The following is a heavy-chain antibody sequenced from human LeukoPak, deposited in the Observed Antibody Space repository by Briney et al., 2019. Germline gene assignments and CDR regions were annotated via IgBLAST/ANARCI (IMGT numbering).Heavy chain of an antibody. J-gene: IGHJ6*04. CDR1: GFTFTSSA. CDR3: AADTSNGDYNYYYGMDV. D-gene: IGHD4-17*01. V-gene: IGHV1-58*01. Sequence: ASVKVSCKASGFTFTSSAVQWVRQARGHRLEWIGWIVVGSGNTNYAQKFQERVTITRDMSTSTAYMELSSLRSEDTAVYYCAADTSNGDYNYYYGMDVWGKGTTVTVSS. CDR2: IVVGSGNT.